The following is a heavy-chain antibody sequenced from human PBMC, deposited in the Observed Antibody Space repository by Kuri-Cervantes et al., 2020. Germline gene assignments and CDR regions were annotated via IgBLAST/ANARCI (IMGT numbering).Heavy chain of an antibody. J-gene: IGHJ6*02. Sequence: GSLRLSCTVSGGSISSSSYYGGWIRQPPGKGLEWIGSIYYSGSTYYNPSLKSRVTISVDTSKNQFSLKLSSVAAADTAVYYCARGRRYFDWLFGGYGMDVWGQGTTVTVSS. CDR3: ARGRRYFDWLFGGYGMDV. CDR1: GGSISSSSYY. D-gene: IGHD3-9*01. V-gene: IGHV4-39*01. CDR2: IYYSGST.